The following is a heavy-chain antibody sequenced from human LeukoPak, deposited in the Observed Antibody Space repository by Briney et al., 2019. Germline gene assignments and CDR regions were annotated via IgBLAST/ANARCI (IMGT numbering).Heavy chain of an antibody. CDR1: GGPISSGDYY. D-gene: IGHD3-10*01. V-gene: IGHV4-30-4*01. CDR3: AGNELLWFGELLQGGWFDP. J-gene: IGHJ5*02. CDR2: IYYSGST. Sequence: SQTLSLTCTVSGGPISSGDYYWSWIRQPPGKGLEWIGYIYYSGSTYYNPSLKSRVTISVDTSKNQFSLKLSSVTAADTAVYYCAGNELLWFGELLQGGWFDPWGQGTLVTVSS.